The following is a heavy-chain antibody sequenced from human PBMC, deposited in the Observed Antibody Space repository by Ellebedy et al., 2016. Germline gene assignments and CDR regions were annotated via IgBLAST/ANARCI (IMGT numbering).Heavy chain of an antibody. CDR3: ARSYYYDSNFDY. J-gene: IGHJ4*02. D-gene: IGHD3-22*01. Sequence: SETLSLPCTVSGGSISSYYWSWIRQPTGKGLEWIGYIYYSVSTNYNPSLKSRVTISVATSKNQFSLKLSSVTAADTAVYYCARSYYYDSNFDYWGQGTLVTVSS. V-gene: IGHV4-59*01. CDR1: GGSISSYY. CDR2: IYYSVST.